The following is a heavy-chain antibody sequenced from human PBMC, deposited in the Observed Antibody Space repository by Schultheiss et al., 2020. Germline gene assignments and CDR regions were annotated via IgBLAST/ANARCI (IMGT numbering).Heavy chain of an antibody. D-gene: IGHD2-2*01. Sequence: GGSLRLSCAASGFTFSNYVINWVRQAPGKGLQWVSSISSSSSYIYYADSVKGRFTISRDNAKNSMYLQMNSLRAEDTAVYYCARDQGCSSTSCPYYMDVWGKGTTVTVSS. J-gene: IGHJ6*03. CDR1: GFTFSNYV. V-gene: IGHV3-21*01. CDR3: ARDQGCSSTSCPYYMDV. CDR2: ISSSSSYI.